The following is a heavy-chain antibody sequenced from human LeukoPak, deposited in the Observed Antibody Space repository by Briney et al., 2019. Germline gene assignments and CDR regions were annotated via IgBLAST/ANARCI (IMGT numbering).Heavy chain of an antibody. Sequence: GSLRLSCAASGFTFTTYWMHWVRQAPGKGLVWVSHINSDGSITSYADSVKGRFTISRDNAKNTLYLQMNSLRAEDTAVYYCARALVLRFLEWLPLGYGMDVWGQGTTVTVSS. CDR2: INSDGSIT. J-gene: IGHJ6*02. CDR1: GFTFTTYW. D-gene: IGHD3-3*01. CDR3: ARALVLRFLEWLPLGYGMDV. V-gene: IGHV3-74*01.